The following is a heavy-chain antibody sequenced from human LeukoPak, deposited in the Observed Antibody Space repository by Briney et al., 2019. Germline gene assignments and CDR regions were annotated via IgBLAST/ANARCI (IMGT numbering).Heavy chain of an antibody. J-gene: IGHJ4*02. CDR3: AKRPYCSGAVCYHIDY. Sequence: GGSLRLSCAASGFTFSTYAMSWVRQAPGKGMGWVSTISGSGGSTYYADSVKGRFTISRDNSKNTVYLQLNSLRAEDTAVYYCAKRPYCSGAVCYHIDYWGQGTLVTVSS. CDR2: ISGSGGST. CDR1: GFTFSTYA. V-gene: IGHV3-23*01. D-gene: IGHD2-15*01.